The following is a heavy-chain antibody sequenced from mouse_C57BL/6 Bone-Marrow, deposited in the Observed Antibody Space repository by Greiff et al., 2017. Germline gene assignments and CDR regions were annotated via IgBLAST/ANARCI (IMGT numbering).Heavy chain of an antibody. V-gene: IGHV5-2*01. CDR2: INSDGGST. CDR3: ARQMVTTRRYFDY. Sequence: EVKLVESGGGLVQPGESLKLSCESNEYEFPSHDMSWVRKTPEKRLELVAAINSDGGSTYYPDTMERRFIISRDNTKKTLYLQMSSMRSEDTALYYCARQMVTTRRYFDYWGQGTTLTVSS. CDR1: EYEFPSHD. D-gene: IGHD2-1*01. J-gene: IGHJ2*01.